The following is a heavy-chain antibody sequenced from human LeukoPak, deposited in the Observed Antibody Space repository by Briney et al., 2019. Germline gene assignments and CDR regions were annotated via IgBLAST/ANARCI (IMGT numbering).Heavy chain of an antibody. V-gene: IGHV3-66*02. CDR1: GFTVTSNY. Sequence: PGGSLRPSCAASGFTVTSNYMNWVRQAPGKGLGWVSVIHSGGSTYYADSVKGRFTISRDNSKNTLCLQMNSLRAEDTALYYCARRFCANGVCYTGYMDVWGKGTTVAVSS. J-gene: IGHJ6*03. D-gene: IGHD2-8*01. CDR2: IHSGGST. CDR3: ARRFCANGVCYTGYMDV.